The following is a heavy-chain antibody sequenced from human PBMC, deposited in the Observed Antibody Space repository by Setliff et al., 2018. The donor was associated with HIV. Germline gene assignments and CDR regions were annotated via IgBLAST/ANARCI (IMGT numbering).Heavy chain of an antibody. Sequence: PGGSLRLSCAASRFSFTTSWMTWVRQAPGKGLEWIANINEDGNKKYHAGSVWGRFTISRDNAESSLYLQMDSLRAEDTAVYYCARVDRELAGTFCHMGVWGKGTTVTVSS. CDR1: RFSFTTSW. D-gene: IGHD6-19*01. CDR3: ARVDRELAGTFCHMGV. V-gene: IGHV3-7*01. CDR2: INEDGNKK. J-gene: IGHJ6*03.